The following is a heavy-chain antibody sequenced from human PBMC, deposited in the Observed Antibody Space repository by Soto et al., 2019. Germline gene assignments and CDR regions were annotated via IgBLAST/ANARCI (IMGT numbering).Heavy chain of an antibody. CDR3: ARRAPSPYGGDAFDI. V-gene: IGHV3-30-3*01. Sequence: QVQLVESGGGVVQPGRSLRLSCAASGFTFSSYAMHWVRPAPGKGLEWVAVISYDGSNKYYADSVKGRFTISRDNSKNTRYLQMNSLRAEDTAVYYCARRAPSPYGGDAFDIWGQGTMVTVSS. CDR2: ISYDGSNK. J-gene: IGHJ3*02. D-gene: IGHD3-10*01. CDR1: GFTFSSYA.